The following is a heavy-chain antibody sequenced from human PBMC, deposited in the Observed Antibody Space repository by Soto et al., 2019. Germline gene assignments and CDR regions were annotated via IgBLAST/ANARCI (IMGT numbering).Heavy chain of an antibody. J-gene: IGHJ5*02. D-gene: IGHD2-21*01. CDR3: ARAAVVNNWFDP. Sequence: PSETLSLTCSVSGGSISTTFWWTWVRQPPGKGLEWIGEIHHGGHTNYNPSLKSRVTISIDKSKNQFSLRLASVTPADTAMYYCARAAVVNNWFDPWGQGTLVTVS. CDR2: IHHGGHT. V-gene: IGHV4-4*02. CDR1: GGSISTTFW.